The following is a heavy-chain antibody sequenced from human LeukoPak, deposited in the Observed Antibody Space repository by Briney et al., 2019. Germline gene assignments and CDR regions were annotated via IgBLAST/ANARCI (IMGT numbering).Heavy chain of an antibody. CDR3: AKDLRIVVVPAATYGMDV. V-gene: IGHV3-23*01. CDR2: ISGSGGST. Sequence: PGASLRLSCAASGFSFSSYALTWVRQGPRKGLEWASTISGSGGSTYYADSVKGRFTISRDNSKNTLYLQMNSLRAEDTAVYYCAKDLRIVVVPAATYGMDVWGKGTTVTVSS. CDR1: GFSFSSYA. J-gene: IGHJ6*04. D-gene: IGHD2-2*01.